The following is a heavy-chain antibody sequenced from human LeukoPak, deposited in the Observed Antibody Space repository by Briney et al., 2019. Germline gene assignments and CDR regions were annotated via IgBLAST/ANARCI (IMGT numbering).Heavy chain of an antibody. CDR2: IKQDGSEK. CDR1: GFTFSSCW. D-gene: IGHD5-24*01. J-gene: IGHJ4*02. V-gene: IGHV3-7*04. Sequence: GGSLRLSCAASGFTFSSCWMSWVRQAPGKGLEWVANIKQDGSEKYYVDSVRGRFTISRDNAKNSLSLQMNSLRAEDTAIYYCTRVGYIDEGIDYWGQGTLVTVSS. CDR3: TRVGYIDEGIDY.